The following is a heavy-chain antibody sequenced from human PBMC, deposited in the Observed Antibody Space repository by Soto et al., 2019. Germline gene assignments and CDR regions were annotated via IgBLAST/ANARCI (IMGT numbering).Heavy chain of an antibody. J-gene: IGHJ4*02. Sequence: GGSLRLSCEASGFTFSDYWMSWVRQAPGKGPEWVANIKFDGSEKQYVDSVRGRFTISRDNSRSSLSLQMNSLRAGDTAVYYCVKDGGYCSSSACYAPRNHYFDSWGQGTLVTVSS. CDR3: VKDGGYCSSSACYAPRNHYFDS. V-gene: IGHV3-7*03. CDR2: IKFDGSEK. D-gene: IGHD2-2*01. CDR1: GFTFSDYW.